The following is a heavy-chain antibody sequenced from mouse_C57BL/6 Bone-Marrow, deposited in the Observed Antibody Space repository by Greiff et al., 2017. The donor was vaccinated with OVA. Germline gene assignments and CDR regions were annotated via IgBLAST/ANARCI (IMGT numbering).Heavy chain of an antibody. CDR2: INPSTGGT. J-gene: IGHJ2*01. V-gene: IGHV1-42*01. CDR3: ARGFITTVVASFDY. CDR1: GYSFTGYY. D-gene: IGHD1-1*01. Sequence: EVQLQQSGPELVKPGASVKISCKASGYSFTGYYMNWVKQSPEKSLEWIGEINPSTGGTTYNQKFKAKATLTVDKSSSTAYMQLKSLTSEDSAVYYCARGFITTVVASFDYWGQGTTLTVSS.